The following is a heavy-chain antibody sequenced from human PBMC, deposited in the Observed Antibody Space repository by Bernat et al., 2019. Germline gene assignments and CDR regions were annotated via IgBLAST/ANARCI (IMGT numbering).Heavy chain of an antibody. Sequence: EVQLVESGGGLVQPGGSLRLSCAASGFTFSRYWMNWVRQAPGKGLEWVANIKEDGSEKYYGDSVKGRFTISRDNAKNSLYLQMNSLRAEDTAVYYCASSVTVFDDWGQGTLVTVSS. CDR2: IKEDGSEK. V-gene: IGHV3-7*01. J-gene: IGHJ4*02. D-gene: IGHD2-21*02. CDR3: ASSVTVFDD. CDR1: GFTFSRYW.